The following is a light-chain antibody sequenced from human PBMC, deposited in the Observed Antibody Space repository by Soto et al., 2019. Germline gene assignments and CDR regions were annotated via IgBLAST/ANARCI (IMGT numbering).Light chain of an antibody. CDR2: DAS. CDR1: QPVSIW. Sequence: DIQMPQSPPTLSASVGDRVTITSRASQPVSIWVAWDQQRPGKAPKVMIYDASVWERGVQSRFSGRGSGTEFTLIISSLQPDDFATYYCQQDSPDSHTFGQGTKVEIK. V-gene: IGKV1-5*01. CDR3: QQDSPDSHT. J-gene: IGKJ1*01.